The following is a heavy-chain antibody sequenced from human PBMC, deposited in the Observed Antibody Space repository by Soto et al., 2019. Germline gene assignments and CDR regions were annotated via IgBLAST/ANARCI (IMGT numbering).Heavy chain of an antibody. CDR2: IYWDDDK. Sequence: VSGPTLVNPTQTPTLTCTFSGFSPSTSGVGVGWIRQPPGKALEWLALIYWDDDKRYSPSLKSRLTITKDTSKNQVVLTMTNMDPVDTATYYCAHRQVDSSSWPYYYYGMDVWGQGTTVTVSS. D-gene: IGHD6-13*01. CDR1: GFSPSTSGVG. CDR3: AHRQVDSSSWPYYYYGMDV. V-gene: IGHV2-5*02. J-gene: IGHJ6*02.